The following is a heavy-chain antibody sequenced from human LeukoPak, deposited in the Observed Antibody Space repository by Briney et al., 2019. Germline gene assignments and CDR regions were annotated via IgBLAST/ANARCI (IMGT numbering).Heavy chain of an antibody. V-gene: IGHV3-23*01. Sequence: PGGSLRLSSAASGFTSSSYAMSWVRQAPGKGLEWVSAISGSGGSTYYADSVKGRFTISRDNSKNTLYLQMNSLRAEDTAVYYCAKDHALLRSGGFDPWGQGTLVTVSS. D-gene: IGHD3-3*01. CDR2: ISGSGGST. CDR3: AKDHALLRSGGFDP. CDR1: GFTSSSYA. J-gene: IGHJ5*02.